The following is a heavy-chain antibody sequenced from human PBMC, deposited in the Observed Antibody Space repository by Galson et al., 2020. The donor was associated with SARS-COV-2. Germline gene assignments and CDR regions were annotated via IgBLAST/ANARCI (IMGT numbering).Heavy chain of an antibody. Sequence: GGSLRLSCAVSGFTFRSYAMSWVRQAPGKGLEWVSVISGNGGTTYYADSVKGRFTISRDNSKNTLDLQMNSLRAEDTAVYYCANAGSVAADANYWGQGTLVTVSS. J-gene: IGHJ4*02. CDR1: GFTFRSYA. CDR3: ANAGSVAADANY. CDR2: ISGNGGTT. D-gene: IGHD3-10*01. V-gene: IGHV3-23*01.